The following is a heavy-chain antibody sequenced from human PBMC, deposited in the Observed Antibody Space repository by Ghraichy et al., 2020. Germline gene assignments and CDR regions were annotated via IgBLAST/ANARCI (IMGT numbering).Heavy chain of an antibody. D-gene: IGHD5-18*01. Sequence: LSLTCAASGFTFSGYAMSWVRQAPGKGLEWVSVITGNSVTTSYADSVKGRFTISRDNSRDTLYLQMNSLRAKDTALYYCAKEGGWNQLWFPNYFDDWGQGTLITVSS. CDR2: ITGNSVTT. CDR3: AKEGGWNQLWFPNYFDD. CDR1: GFTFSGYA. V-gene: IGHV3-23*01. J-gene: IGHJ4*02.